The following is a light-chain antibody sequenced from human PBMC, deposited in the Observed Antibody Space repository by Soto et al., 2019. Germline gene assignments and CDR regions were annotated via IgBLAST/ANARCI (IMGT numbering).Light chain of an antibody. V-gene: IGKV1-27*01. CDR2: AAS. CDR3: QKYDSAPT. J-gene: IGKJ1*01. CDR1: QGISDA. Sequence: DIQMTQSPSSLSASVGARAPITCRASQGISDALAWYQQRPGKVPKLLMYAASTLQSGVPSRFSGSGSGTDFTLTISSLQPEDVATYYCQKYDSAPTFGQGTKVDIK.